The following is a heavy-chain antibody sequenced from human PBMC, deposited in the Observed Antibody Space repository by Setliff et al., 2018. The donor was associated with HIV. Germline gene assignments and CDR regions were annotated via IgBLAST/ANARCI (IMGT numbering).Heavy chain of an antibody. CDR1: EYTFSTYW. Sequence: PGESLKISCKALEYTFSTYWIGWVRQMPGEGLEWMGIIYPDDSNIRYNPSFQKHVTISADKSITTAYLQLNNLKASGTATYYCARRDGRSMNAFEIWGPGTMVTVSS. J-gene: IGHJ3*02. CDR3: ARRDGRSMNAFEI. D-gene: IGHD6-13*01. V-gene: IGHV5-51*01. CDR2: IYPDDSNI.